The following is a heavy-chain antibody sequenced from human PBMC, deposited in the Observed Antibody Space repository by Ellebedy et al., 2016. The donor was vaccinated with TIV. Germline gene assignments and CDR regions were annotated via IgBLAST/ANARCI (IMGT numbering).Heavy chain of an antibody. D-gene: IGHD6-6*01. CDR1: GYSFTSYW. Sequence: ASVKVSCKGSGYSFTSYWISWVRQMPGKGLEWMGRIDPSDSYTNYSPSFQGHVTISADKSISTAYLQWSSLKASDTAMYYCARLRHSSSEAPDYWGQGTLVTVSS. V-gene: IGHV5-10-1*01. CDR3: ARLRHSSSEAPDY. CDR2: IDPSDSYT. J-gene: IGHJ4*02.